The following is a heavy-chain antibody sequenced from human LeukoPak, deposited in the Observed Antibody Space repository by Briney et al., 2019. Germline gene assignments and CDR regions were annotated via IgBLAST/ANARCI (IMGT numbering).Heavy chain of an antibody. D-gene: IGHD2-2*01. CDR3: ARGRKGYCSSTSCPHEVGFDY. Sequence: PSETLSLTCTVSGGSISSYYWSWIRQPPGKGLEWIGYIYCSGSTNYNPSLKSRVTISVDTSKNQFSLKLSSVTAADTAVYYCARGRKGYCSSTSCPHEVGFDYWGQGTLVTVSS. CDR1: GGSISSYY. J-gene: IGHJ4*02. V-gene: IGHV4-59*01. CDR2: IYCSGST.